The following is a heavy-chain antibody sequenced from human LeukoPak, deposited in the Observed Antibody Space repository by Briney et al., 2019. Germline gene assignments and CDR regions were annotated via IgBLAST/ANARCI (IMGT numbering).Heavy chain of an antibody. D-gene: IGHD6-13*01. J-gene: IGHJ5*02. V-gene: IGHV4-39*07. CDR2: IYSNGDT. CDR1: GGSISSSSYY. Sequence: SETLSLTCTVSGGSISSSSYYWGWIRQPPGKGLEWIGRIYSNGDTDYHPSLKSRVTISLDTPKNQLSLRLSSVTAADTAVYYCARGIYSSSWYNWFDPWGQGTLVTVSS. CDR3: ARGIYSSSWYNWFDP.